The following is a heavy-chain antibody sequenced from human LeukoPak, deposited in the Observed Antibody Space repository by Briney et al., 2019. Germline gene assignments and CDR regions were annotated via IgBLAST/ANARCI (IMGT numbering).Heavy chain of an antibody. Sequence: SETLSLTCAVYGGSFSGYYWSWIRQPPGKGLEWIGEINHSGSTNYNPSLKSRVTISVDTSKNQFSLKLSSVTAADTAVYYCARGDSSGWWDYWGQGTLVTVSS. CDR2: INHSGST. CDR3: ARGDSSGWWDY. D-gene: IGHD6-19*01. J-gene: IGHJ4*02. V-gene: IGHV4-34*01. CDR1: GGSFSGYY.